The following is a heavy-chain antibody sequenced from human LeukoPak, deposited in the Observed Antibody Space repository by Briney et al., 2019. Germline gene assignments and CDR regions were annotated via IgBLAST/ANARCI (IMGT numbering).Heavy chain of an antibody. CDR3: GRDFGLTGTKRSFDI. D-gene: IGHD1-7*01. V-gene: IGHV3-11*01. Sequence: PGGSLRLSCAASGFTFSDYYMGWIRQAPGKGLEWVSYISGSGSTIYYADSVKGRFTISRDNTMKSLYLQMNSLRAEDSAVYYCGRDFGLTGTKRSFDIWGQGTMVTVSS. CDR1: GFTFSDYY. J-gene: IGHJ3*02. CDR2: ISGSGSTI.